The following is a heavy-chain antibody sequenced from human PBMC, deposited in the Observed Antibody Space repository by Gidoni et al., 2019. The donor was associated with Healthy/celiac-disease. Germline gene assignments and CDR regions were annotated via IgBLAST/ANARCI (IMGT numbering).Heavy chain of an antibody. Sequence: QVQLQESGPGLVKPSETLSLTCTVSGDSISSYNWSWIRQPPGKGLEWIGYIHYSGRTNYSPSLKSRVTISVDTSKNQFSLKLSSVTAADTAVYYCARRSDAFDIWGQGTMVTVSS. CDR3: ARRSDAFDI. V-gene: IGHV4-59*08. J-gene: IGHJ3*02. D-gene: IGHD1-26*01. CDR2: IHYSGRT. CDR1: GDSISSYN.